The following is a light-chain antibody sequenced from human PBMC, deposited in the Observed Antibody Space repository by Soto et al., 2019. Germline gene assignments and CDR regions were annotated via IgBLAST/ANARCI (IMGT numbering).Light chain of an antibody. CDR2: EVD. J-gene: IGLJ3*02. CDR1: ISDVGGYNY. Sequence: QSALTQPASVSGSPGQSITISCTGTISDVGGYNYVSWYQQHPGKAPKLMIYEVDSRPSGVSNRFSGSRSGTSASLAISGLQSDDEAVYFCSTWDDSLNGWVFGGGTKLTVL. V-gene: IGLV2-14*01. CDR3: STWDDSLNGWV.